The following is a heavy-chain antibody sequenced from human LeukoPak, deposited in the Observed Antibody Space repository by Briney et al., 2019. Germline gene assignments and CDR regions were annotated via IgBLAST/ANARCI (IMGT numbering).Heavy chain of an antibody. CDR1: GFYLLNAW. CDR3: ITVYEGNQDALDI. D-gene: IGHD1-14*01. J-gene: IGHJ3*02. CDR2: INSRADGETT. V-gene: IGHV3-15*01. Sequence: GGSLRLSCAASGFYLLNAWMSWVRQAPGKGLEWVGRINSRADGETTDYATPVIGRFTISRDDSKNTLYLQMNNLTGEDTAVYSCITVYEGNQDALDIWGQGTTVSVSS.